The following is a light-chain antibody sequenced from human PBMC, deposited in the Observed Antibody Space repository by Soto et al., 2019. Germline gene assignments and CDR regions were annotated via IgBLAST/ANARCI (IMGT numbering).Light chain of an antibody. CDR2: EVN. J-gene: IGLJ1*01. CDR1: SSDIGSYSR. V-gene: IGLV2-18*01. Sequence: QSVLAQPPSVSFSPGHSVTISCTGSSSDIGSYSRISWYQQPPGSAPKLIIYEVNFRPSGVPDRFSGSRSGNTASLTISGLQPEDEADYYCCLYTTATFYVFGTGTKVTVL. CDR3: CLYTTATFYV.